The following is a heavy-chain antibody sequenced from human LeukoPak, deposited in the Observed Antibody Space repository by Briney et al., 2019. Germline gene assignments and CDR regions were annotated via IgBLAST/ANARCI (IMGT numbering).Heavy chain of an antibody. J-gene: IGHJ4*02. D-gene: IGHD5-12*01. CDR2: ISSASGSI. CDR3: ARDPTQWLRYGHFDY. V-gene: IGHV3-21*05. Sequence: GGSLRLSCAASGFTFSSYSMNWVRQAPGKGLEWVSYISSASGSIYYADSVKGRFTISRDNAKNSLYLQMNSLRAEDTAVYYCARDPTQWLRYGHFDYWGQGTLVAVSS. CDR1: GFTFSSYS.